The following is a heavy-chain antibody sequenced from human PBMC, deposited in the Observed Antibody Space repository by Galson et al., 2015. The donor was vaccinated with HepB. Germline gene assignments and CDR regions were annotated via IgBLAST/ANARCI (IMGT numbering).Heavy chain of an antibody. V-gene: IGHV3-9*01. J-gene: IGHJ4*02. Sequence: SLRLSCAASGFTFDDYAMHWVRQVPGKGLEWVSGISWSSGSIEYADSVKGRFTISRDNARNSLYLQMNSLRAEDTALYYCARGTNYYGSGSHYNPIDNWGQGTLVTVSS. CDR2: ISWSSGSI. CDR3: ARGTNYYGSGSHYNPIDN. CDR1: GFTFDDYA. D-gene: IGHD3-10*01.